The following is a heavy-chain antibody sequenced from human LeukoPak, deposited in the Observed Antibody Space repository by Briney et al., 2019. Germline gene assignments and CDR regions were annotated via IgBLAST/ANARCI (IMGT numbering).Heavy chain of an antibody. CDR3: ARQGLHLDY. J-gene: IGHJ4*02. CDR2: ISASGST. V-gene: IGHV4-4*09. CDR1: GGSISSYF. Sequence: SETLSLTCTLSGGSISSYFWSWIRQPPGKGLEWIGYISASGSTNYNPSLKSRVTISVDTSKNQFSLKLSSVTAADTAVYYCARQGLHLDYWGQGTLVTVSS.